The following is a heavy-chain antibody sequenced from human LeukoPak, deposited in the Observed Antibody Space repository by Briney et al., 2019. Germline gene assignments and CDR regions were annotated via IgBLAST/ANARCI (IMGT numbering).Heavy chain of an antibody. CDR3: AKCTGERCIGASCCPVDW. CDR2: VTGSGGDT. Sequence: GGSLRLSCGASAFTFSNYAMICARQTPGKGLECVSVVTGSGGDTYYTGSVNGRFTISRDNSKNTLYLQMNSLRAEDTAVYYCAKCTGERCIGASCCPVDWWGQGTLVTVSS. D-gene: IGHD2-15*01. CDR1: AFTFSNYA. V-gene: IGHV3-23*01. J-gene: IGHJ4*02.